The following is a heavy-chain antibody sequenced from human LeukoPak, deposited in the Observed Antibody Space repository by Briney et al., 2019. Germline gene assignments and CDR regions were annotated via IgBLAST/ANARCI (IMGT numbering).Heavy chain of an antibody. D-gene: IGHD6-19*01. CDR2: IYYSGST. J-gene: IGHJ4*02. CDR1: GGSISSSPYY. CDR3: ARHASVDGNWPRPLDY. V-gene: IGHV4-39*01. Sequence: PSETLSLTCTVSGGSISSSPYYWGWIRQPPGKGLEWIGNIYYSGSTYYNASLKTRVTISVDTSKNQLSLKLTSVTAADTAVYYCARHASVDGNWPRPLDYWGQGSLVTVSS.